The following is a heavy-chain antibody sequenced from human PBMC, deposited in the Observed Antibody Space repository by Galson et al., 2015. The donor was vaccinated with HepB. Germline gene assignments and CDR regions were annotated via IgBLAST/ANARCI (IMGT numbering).Heavy chain of an antibody. D-gene: IGHD4-17*01. CDR2: IRSKAYGGTT. J-gene: IGHJ4*02. Sequence: SLRLSCAASGFTFGDYAMSWVRQAPGKGLEWVGFIRSKAYGGTTEYAASVKGRFTISRDDSKSIAYLQMNSLKTEDTAVYYCTRDYGDYLCLDYWGQGTLVTVSS. CDR3: TRDYGDYLCLDY. CDR1: GFTFGDYA. V-gene: IGHV3-49*04.